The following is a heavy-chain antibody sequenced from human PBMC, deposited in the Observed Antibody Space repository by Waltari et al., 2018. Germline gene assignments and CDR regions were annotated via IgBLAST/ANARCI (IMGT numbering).Heavy chain of an antibody. CDR2: SNHSGST. CDR3: ATTSGIAAAFDY. D-gene: IGHD6-13*01. Sequence: QVQLQESGPGLVKPSETLSLPCAVSGYSLSSGYYWGWSRQPPGKGLEWIGGSNHSGSTYYNPSLKSRVTISVDTSKNQFSLKLSSVTAADTAVYYCATTSGIAAAFDYWGQGTLVTVSS. J-gene: IGHJ4*02. CDR1: GYSLSSGYY. V-gene: IGHV4-38-2*01.